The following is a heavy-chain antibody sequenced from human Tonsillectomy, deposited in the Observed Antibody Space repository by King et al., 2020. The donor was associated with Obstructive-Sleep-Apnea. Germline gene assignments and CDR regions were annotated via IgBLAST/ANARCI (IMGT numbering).Heavy chain of an antibody. V-gene: IGHV4-59*02. CDR3: ARAPYKFWSGSHYYCDY. CDR2: IYYNGST. D-gene: IGHD3-3*01. J-gene: IGHJ4*02. CDR1: GASVSNNY. Sequence: QVQLQESGPGLVKPFETLSLTCKVSGASVSNNYWSWLRQSPGRGLEWIGYIYYNGSTMYNPSLKSRVTISLDTSKNQFSLRMTSVTAADTAVYYCARAPYKFWSGSHYYCDYWGQGTLVPVSS.